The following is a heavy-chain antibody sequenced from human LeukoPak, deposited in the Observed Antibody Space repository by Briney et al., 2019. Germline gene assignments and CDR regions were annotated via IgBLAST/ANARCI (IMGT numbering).Heavy chain of an antibody. CDR3: ARHGGYYDSSGSFDY. CDR2: IIPIFGTA. Sequence: SVKVSCKASVGTFSNYAISWVRQAPGQGLEWMGGIIPIFGTANYAQKFQGRVTITTDESTSTAYMELSSLRSEDTAVYYCARHGGYYDSSGSFDYWGQGTLVTVSS. V-gene: IGHV1-69*05. J-gene: IGHJ4*02. CDR1: VGTFSNYA. D-gene: IGHD3-22*01.